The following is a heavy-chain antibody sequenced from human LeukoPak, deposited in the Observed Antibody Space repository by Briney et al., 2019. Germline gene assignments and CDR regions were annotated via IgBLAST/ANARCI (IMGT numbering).Heavy chain of an antibody. V-gene: IGHV1-46*01. CDR3: ARGRGIQLWLDY. D-gene: IGHD5-18*01. CDR2: INPSGGST. Sequence: ASVKVSCKASGYTFTSYYMHWVRQAPGQGLEWMGIINPSGGSTSYAQKFQGRVTITTDESTSTAYMELSSLRSEDTAVYYCARGRGIQLWLDYWGQGTLVTVSS. J-gene: IGHJ4*02. CDR1: GYTFTSYY.